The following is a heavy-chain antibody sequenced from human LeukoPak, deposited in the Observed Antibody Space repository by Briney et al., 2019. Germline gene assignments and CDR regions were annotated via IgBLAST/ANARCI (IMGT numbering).Heavy chain of an antibody. Sequence: GGSLRLSCAASGFTFSSYAMHWVRQAPGKGLEWVAVISYDGSNKYYADSVKGRFTISRDNSKNTLYLQMNSLRAEDTAVYYCAKDASRGYSGITYYFDYWGQGTLVTVSS. J-gene: IGHJ4*02. CDR1: GFTFSSYA. D-gene: IGHD5-12*01. V-gene: IGHV3-30*04. CDR3: AKDASRGYSGITYYFDY. CDR2: ISYDGSNK.